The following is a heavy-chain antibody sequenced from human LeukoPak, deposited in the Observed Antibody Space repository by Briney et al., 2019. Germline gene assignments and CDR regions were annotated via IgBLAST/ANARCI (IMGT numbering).Heavy chain of an antibody. V-gene: IGHV1-69*13. CDR3: ARSFHSSGLYHDY. D-gene: IGHD6-19*01. Sequence: SSVTLSCKASGGTFSTYAISWVRQAPGQGLEWMGGILPIFGTANYAPEFQGRVTITADESTSTAYMELSSLRSEDTAVYYCARSFHSSGLYHDYWGQGTLDTLSS. CDR1: GGTFSTYA. J-gene: IGHJ4*02. CDR2: ILPIFGTA.